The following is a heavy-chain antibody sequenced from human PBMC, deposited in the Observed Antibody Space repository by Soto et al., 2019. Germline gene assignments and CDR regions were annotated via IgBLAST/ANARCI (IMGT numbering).Heavy chain of an antibody. D-gene: IGHD6-19*01. V-gene: IGHV1-8*01. CDR3: ARVFRQWLVYYFDY. Sequence: QVQLVQSGAEVKKPGASVKVSCKASGYTFTSYDINWVRQATGQGLEWMGWMNPNSGNTGYAQKFQGRVTMTRNTSISTAYMELSSLRSEDTAVYYCARVFRQWLVYYFDYWGQGNLVTVSS. J-gene: IGHJ4*02. CDR2: MNPNSGNT. CDR1: GYTFTSYD.